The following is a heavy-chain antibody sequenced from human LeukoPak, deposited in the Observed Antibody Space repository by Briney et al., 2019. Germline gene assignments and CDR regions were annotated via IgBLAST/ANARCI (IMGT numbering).Heavy chain of an antibody. CDR3: AKDMEELPKGYFDY. V-gene: IGHV3-9*03. CDR2: ISWNSGSI. Sequence: GRSLRLSCAASGFTFDDYAMHWVRQAPGKGLEWVSGISWNSGSIGYADSVKGRFTISRDNAKNSLYLQMNSLRAEDMALYYCAKDMEELPKGYFDYWGQGTLVTVSS. J-gene: IGHJ4*02. CDR1: GFTFDDYA. D-gene: IGHD1-26*01.